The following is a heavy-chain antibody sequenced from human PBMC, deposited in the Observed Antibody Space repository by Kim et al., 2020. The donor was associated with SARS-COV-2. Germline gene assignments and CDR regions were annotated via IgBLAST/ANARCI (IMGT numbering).Heavy chain of an antibody. V-gene: IGHV3-23*01. Sequence: GGSLRLSCAASGFTFSSFALSWVRQAPGLGLEWVSAITGSGTTTYYAVSVKGRFTISRDNSKNTLYLQMDRLRAEDTAVYYCAKDLESSNYDYYYGLDVWGQGITVTVSS. CDR1: GFTFSSFA. D-gene: IGHD3-3*01. CDR3: AKDLESSNYDYYYGLDV. CDR2: ITGSGTTT. J-gene: IGHJ6*02.